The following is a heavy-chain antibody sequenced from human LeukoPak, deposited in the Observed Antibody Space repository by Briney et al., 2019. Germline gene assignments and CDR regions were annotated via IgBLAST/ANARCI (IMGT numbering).Heavy chain of an antibody. J-gene: IGHJ4*02. CDR1: GYTFIDYY. Sequence: ASVKVSCTASGYTFIDYYMHWVRQAPGHGLEWLGWINLNSGGTHYVQKFQGRVTITRDTSISTAYMDLSSLRSDDTAVYYCTRGGDYEGPNYFDYWGQGTLVTVSS. CDR2: INLNSGGT. V-gene: IGHV1-2*02. CDR3: TRGGDYEGPNYFDY. D-gene: IGHD3-22*01.